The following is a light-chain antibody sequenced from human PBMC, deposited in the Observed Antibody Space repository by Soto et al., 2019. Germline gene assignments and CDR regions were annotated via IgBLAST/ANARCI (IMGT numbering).Light chain of an antibody. CDR1: QSLSKSH. CDR2: DAS. J-gene: IGKJ2*01. Sequence: EIVLTQSPGTLSLSPGERATLSCRASQSLSKSHLAWCQQKPGQSPRLLIYDASSRATGIADRFSGSGSGTDFTLTISRLEPEDFAVYFCQHYDNSPPFTFGQGIKLEIK. V-gene: IGKV3-20*01. CDR3: QHYDNSPPFT.